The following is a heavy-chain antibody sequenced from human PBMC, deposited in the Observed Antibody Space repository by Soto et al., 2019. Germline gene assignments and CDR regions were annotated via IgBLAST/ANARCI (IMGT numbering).Heavy chain of an antibody. V-gene: IGHV3-23*01. D-gene: IGHD6-6*01. CDR3: AKRNLGTEYSSSFFDY. CDR1: GFTFSSYA. Sequence: GGSLRLSCAASGFTFSSYAMSWVRQAPGKGLEWVSAISGSGGSTYYADSVKGRFTISRDNSKNTLYLQMNSLRAEATAEYYCAKRNLGTEYSSSFFDYWGQGTLVTVSS. J-gene: IGHJ4*02. CDR2: ISGSGGST.